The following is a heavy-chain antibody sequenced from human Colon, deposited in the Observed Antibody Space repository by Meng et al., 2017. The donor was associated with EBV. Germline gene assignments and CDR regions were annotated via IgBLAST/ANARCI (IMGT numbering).Heavy chain of an antibody. CDR2: IDKSGAYT. CDR1: GFLFSDYA. Sequence: QWGVSGGASAHPGGSLRLSCSASGFLFSDYAMTGVRQAPGKGLECVSTIDKSGAYTFYADSVKGRFTISRDNSKNTLHLQINSLRAGDTAVYYCAKRAGQQMVNWKFDLWGRGTLVTVSS. V-gene: IGHV3-23*04. CDR3: AKRAGQQMVNWKFDL. J-gene: IGHJ2*01. D-gene: IGHD2-8*01.